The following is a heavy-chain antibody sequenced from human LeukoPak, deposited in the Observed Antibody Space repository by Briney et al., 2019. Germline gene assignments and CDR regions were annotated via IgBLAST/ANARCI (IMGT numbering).Heavy chain of an antibody. V-gene: IGHV1-2*02. J-gene: IGHJ4*02. Sequence: ASVKVSCKASGYTFTGYYMHWVRQAPGQGLEWMGWINPDSGNTRYAQKFQGRVTMTRDTSIRTAYMELSRLTPDDTAVYYCAKDLGSGSYQPSDYWGQGTLVTASS. D-gene: IGHD1-26*01. CDR2: INPDSGNT. CDR3: AKDLGSGSYQPSDY. CDR1: GYTFTGYY.